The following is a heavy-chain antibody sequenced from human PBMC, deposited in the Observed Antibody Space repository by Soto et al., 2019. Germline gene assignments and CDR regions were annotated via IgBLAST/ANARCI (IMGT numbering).Heavy chain of an antibody. CDR1: GGSISSYY. J-gene: IGHJ6*02. Sequence: SETLSLTCTVSGGSISSYYWSWIRQPPGKGLEWIGYIYYSGSTNYNPSLKSRVTISVDTSKNQFSLKLSSVTAADTAVYYCARVNDSSGGKKYGYYYGMDVWGQGTTVTVSS. D-gene: IGHD3-22*01. CDR2: IYYSGST. CDR3: ARVNDSSGGKKYGYYYGMDV. V-gene: IGHV4-59*01.